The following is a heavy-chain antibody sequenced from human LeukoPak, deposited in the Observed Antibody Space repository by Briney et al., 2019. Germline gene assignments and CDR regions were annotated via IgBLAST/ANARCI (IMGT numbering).Heavy chain of an antibody. CDR2: TRGGSP. Sequence: GGSLRLSCVASGFPFSETAMTWVRQAPGKGLVWLSVTRGGSPYYADSVKGRFTISRDNARNTVYLQLNSLRNEDTALYYCAKEHLKYANDNRGSFDYWGQGTLVTVSS. D-gene: IGHD3-22*01. J-gene: IGHJ4*02. V-gene: IGHV3-23*01. CDR1: GFPFSETA. CDR3: AKEHLKYANDNRGSFDY.